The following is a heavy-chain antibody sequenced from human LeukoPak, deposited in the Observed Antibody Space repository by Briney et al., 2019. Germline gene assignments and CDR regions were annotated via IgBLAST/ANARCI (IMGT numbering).Heavy chain of an antibody. J-gene: IGHJ3*02. Sequence: SETLSLTCTASGGSISSYYWSWIRQPPGKGLEWIGYIYYSGSTNYNPSLKSRVTISLDTSKNQFSLKLSSVTAADTAVYYCARGRWSGAFDIWGQGTMVTVSS. CDR1: GGSISSYY. V-gene: IGHV4-59*01. D-gene: IGHD4-23*01. CDR3: ARGRWSGAFDI. CDR2: IYYSGST.